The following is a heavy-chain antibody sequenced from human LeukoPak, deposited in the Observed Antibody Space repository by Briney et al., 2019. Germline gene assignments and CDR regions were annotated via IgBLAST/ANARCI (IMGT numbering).Heavy chain of an antibody. Sequence: GGSLRLSCAASGFTVSNNYVNWVRQAPGKGLEWVTLLYSRDNTYYADSVKGRFTISRDNSKNTLFLQMDSLRPEDTAVYYCQVTDADSFDYWGQGILVTVAS. V-gene: IGHV3-53*01. D-gene: IGHD2-21*02. CDR1: GFTVSNNY. CDR2: LYSRDNT. J-gene: IGHJ4*02. CDR3: QVTDADSFDY.